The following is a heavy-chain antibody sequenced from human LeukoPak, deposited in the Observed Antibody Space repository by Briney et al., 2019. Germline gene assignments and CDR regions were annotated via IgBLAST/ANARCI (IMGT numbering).Heavy chain of an antibody. J-gene: IGHJ4*02. CDR3: ARMRRYFDWSFTYYFDY. CDR1: GGSISSYY. D-gene: IGHD3-9*01. V-gene: IGHV4-59*01. Sequence: SETLSLTCTVSGGSISSYYWSWIRQPPGKGLEWIGYIYDSGSTNYNPSLKSRVTISVDTSKNQFSLKLSSVTAADTAVYYCARMRRYFDWSFTYYFDYWGQGTLVTVSS. CDR2: IYDSGST.